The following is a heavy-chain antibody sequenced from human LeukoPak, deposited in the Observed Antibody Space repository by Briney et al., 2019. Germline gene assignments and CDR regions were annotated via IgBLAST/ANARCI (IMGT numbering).Heavy chain of an antibody. J-gene: IGHJ3*02. CDR3: ARAGGYSYGYSAFDI. CDR2: IIPIFGTA. Sequence: ASVKVSCKASGGTFSSYAISWVRQAPGQGLEWMGGIIPIFGTANYAQKFQGRVTITADKSTSTAYMELSSLRSEDTAVYYRARAGGYSYGYSAFDIWGQGTMVTVSS. CDR1: GGTFSSYA. D-gene: IGHD5-18*01. V-gene: IGHV1-69*06.